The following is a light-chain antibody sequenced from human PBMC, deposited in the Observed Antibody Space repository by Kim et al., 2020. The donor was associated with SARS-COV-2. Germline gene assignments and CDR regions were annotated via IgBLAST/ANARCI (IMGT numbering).Light chain of an antibody. CDR1: QGISRY. J-gene: IGKJ2*01. Sequence: SANVGDRVTSTCRTSQGISRYLAWYQQKPGKAPNLIIHGASNLQNGVPSRFSGSGSGTEFTLSISSLQPEDFATYFCQQVDDYPYTFGQGTKLEI. CDR2: GAS. CDR3: QQVDDYPYT. V-gene: IGKV1-9*01.